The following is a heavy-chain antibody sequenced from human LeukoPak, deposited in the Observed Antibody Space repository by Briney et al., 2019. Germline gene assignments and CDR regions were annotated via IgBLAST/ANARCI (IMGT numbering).Heavy chain of an antibody. J-gene: IGHJ6*02. CDR1: GDSVSRNSAA. CDR3: ARGKVSFYGMDV. D-gene: IGHD2-8*01. V-gene: IGHV6-1*01. Sequence: SQTLSLTCAISGDSVSRNSAAWNWIRQSPSRGLEWLGRTYYRSKWYNDYAVSVKSRITINPDTSKNQFSLQLNSVTPEDTAVFYCARGKVSFYGMDVWGQGTTVIVSS. CDR2: TYYRSKWYN.